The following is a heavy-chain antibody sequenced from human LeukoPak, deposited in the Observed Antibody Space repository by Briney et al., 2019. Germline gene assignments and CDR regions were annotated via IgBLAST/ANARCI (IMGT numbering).Heavy chain of an antibody. CDR1: GFTFSSNA. CDR3: ASSITLDHWFDP. Sequence: GGSLRLSCAASGFTFSSNAMHWVRQAPGKGLEWVAVISYDGSDKYYPDSVKGRFTISRDNSKNTLYLQMDSLRAEDTAVYYCASSITLDHWFDPWGQGTQVTVSS. V-gene: IGHV3-30*11. J-gene: IGHJ5*02. D-gene: IGHD1-20*01. CDR2: ISYDGSDK.